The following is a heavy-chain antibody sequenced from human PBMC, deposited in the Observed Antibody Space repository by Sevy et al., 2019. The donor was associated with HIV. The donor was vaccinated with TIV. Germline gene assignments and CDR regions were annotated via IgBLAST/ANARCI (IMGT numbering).Heavy chain of an antibody. CDR1: GFTVSSNY. Sequence: GSLRLSCAASGFTVSSNYMSWVRQAPGKGLEWVSVIYSGGSTYYADSVKSRFTISRDNSKNTLYLQMNSLRAEDTAVYYCATSISARGAFDIWGQGTMVTVSS. CDR2: IYSGGST. J-gene: IGHJ3*02. V-gene: IGHV3-53*01. D-gene: IGHD6-19*01. CDR3: ATSISARGAFDI.